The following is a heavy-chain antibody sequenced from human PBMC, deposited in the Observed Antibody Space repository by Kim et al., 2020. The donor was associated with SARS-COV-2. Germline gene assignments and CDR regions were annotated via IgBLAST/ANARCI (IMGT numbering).Heavy chain of an antibody. V-gene: IGHV3-21*01. J-gene: IGHJ5*02. Sequence: GGSLRLSCEAYGFTFSDYSMVWVRQAPGKGLEWVSSISSRSGYIYYADSVQGRFTISRDNAKNSLYLHMNSLRAEDMAVYYCARDRGVDALTGSYNWFDPWGQGTLVTVSS. D-gene: IGHD3-9*01. CDR1: GFTFSDYS. CDR3: ARDRGVDALTGSYNWFDP. CDR2: ISSRSGYI.